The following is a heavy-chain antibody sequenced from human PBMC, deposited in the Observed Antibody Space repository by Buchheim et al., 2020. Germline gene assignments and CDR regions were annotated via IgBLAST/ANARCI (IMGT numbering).Heavy chain of an antibody. CDR1: GFTFSTYA. CDR3: VKLSGASVRSSDYFNY. Sequence: EVQLLESGGGLVQPGGSLRLSCAASGFTFSTYAMNWVRQAPGKGLEWVSGISDDGRNTVYADSVKGRFTISRDNSQDTLYLQMNSLRAEDTAVYHCVKLSGASVRSSDYFNYWGRGTL. CDR2: ISDDGRNT. J-gene: IGHJ4*02. D-gene: IGHD1-1*01. V-gene: IGHV3-23*01.